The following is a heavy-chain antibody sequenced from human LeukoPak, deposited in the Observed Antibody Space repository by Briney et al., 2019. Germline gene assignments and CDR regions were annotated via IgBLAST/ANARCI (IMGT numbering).Heavy chain of an antibody. D-gene: IGHD6-19*01. V-gene: IGHV4-59*12. CDR3: ARDANPTTQYNSGWARLDY. CDR1: GGSISGDH. CDR2: IYYSGNT. Sequence: SETLSLTCTVSGGSISGDHWNWIRQPPGKGLEWIGYIYYSGNTNYNPSLKSRVTISVDTSKNQFSLQLNSVTPEDTAVYYCARDANPTTQYNSGWARLDYWGQGTLVTVSS. J-gene: IGHJ4*02.